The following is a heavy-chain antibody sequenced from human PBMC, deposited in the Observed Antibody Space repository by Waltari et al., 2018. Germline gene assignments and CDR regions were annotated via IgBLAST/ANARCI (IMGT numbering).Heavy chain of an antibody. J-gene: IGHJ4*02. V-gene: IGHV3-48*01. CDR3: AREYYYGSGSHFDY. CDR1: GFTFSSYS. Sequence: EVQLVESGGGLVQPGGSLSLSCAASGFTFSSYSLNCFRQAPGKGLEWVSYISSSSSTIYYADSVKGRFTISRDNAKNSLYLQMNSLRAEDTAVYYCAREYYYGSGSHFDYWGQGTLVTVSS. D-gene: IGHD3-10*01. CDR2: ISSSSSTI.